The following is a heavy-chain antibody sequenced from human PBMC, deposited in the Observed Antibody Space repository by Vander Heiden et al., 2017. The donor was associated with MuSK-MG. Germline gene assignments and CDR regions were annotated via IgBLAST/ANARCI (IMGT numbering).Heavy chain of an antibody. D-gene: IGHD3-22*01. CDR3: ARGQPPDSSPTKPYYYMDV. CDR2: INHSGST. J-gene: IGHJ6*03. Sequence: QVQLQQWGAGLLKPSETLSLTCAVYGGSFSGYYWSWIRQPPGKGLEWIGEINHSGSTNYNPSLKSRVTISVDTSKNQFSLKLSSATAADTAVYYCARGQPPDSSPTKPYYYMDVWGKGTTVTVSS. V-gene: IGHV4-34*01. CDR1: GGSFSGYY.